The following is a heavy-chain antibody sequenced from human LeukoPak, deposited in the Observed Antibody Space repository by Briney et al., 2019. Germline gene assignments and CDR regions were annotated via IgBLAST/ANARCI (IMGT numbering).Heavy chain of an antibody. Sequence: PGGSLRLSCAASGFTFSSYSMNWVRQAPGKGLEWVSSISSSSSYIYYADSVKGRFTISRDNAKNSLYLQMNSLRAEDTAVYYCARSGLRFLEWLSELDYWGQGTLVTVSS. CDR3: ARSGLRFLEWLSELDY. D-gene: IGHD3-3*01. V-gene: IGHV3-21*01. CDR2: ISSSSSYI. CDR1: GFTFSSYS. J-gene: IGHJ4*02.